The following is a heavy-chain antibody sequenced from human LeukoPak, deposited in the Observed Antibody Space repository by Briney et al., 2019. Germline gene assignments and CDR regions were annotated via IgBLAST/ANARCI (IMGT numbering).Heavy chain of an antibody. CDR2: IWYDGSNK. Sequence: SGGSLRLSCAASGFTFSSYVMHWVRQAPGKGLEWVAVIWYDGSNKYYADSVKGRFTISRDNSKNTLYLQMNSLRAEDTAVYYCAKGQDSSGYLDYWGQGTLVTVSS. D-gene: IGHD3-22*01. CDR3: AKGQDSSGYLDY. V-gene: IGHV3-33*06. CDR1: GFTFSSYV. J-gene: IGHJ4*02.